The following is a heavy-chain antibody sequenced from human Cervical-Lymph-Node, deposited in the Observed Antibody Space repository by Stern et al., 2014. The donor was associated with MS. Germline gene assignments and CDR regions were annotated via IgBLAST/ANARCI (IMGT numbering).Heavy chain of an antibody. Sequence: VHLVESGGGVVQPGRSLRLSCVVSGFTFSTYAMHWVRQAPGKGLEWVAFVSYDGTRRNSTDSVKARFTISRDNSKNTLYLHMNSLRDEDTAVYFCARGGRGVGLEYWGQGALVTVSS. J-gene: IGHJ4*02. D-gene: IGHD3-10*01. CDR1: GFTFSTYA. CDR2: VSYDGTRR. V-gene: IGHV3-30-3*01. CDR3: ARGGRGVGLEY.